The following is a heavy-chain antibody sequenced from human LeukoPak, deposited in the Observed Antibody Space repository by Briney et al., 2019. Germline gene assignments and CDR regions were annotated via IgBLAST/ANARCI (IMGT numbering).Heavy chain of an antibody. CDR2: SHTSGST. CDR3: ARPGQSSWWVYFNY. J-gene: IGHJ4*02. CDR1: GGFRSFYY. V-gene: IGHV4-4*09. D-gene: IGHD2-15*01. Sequence: SETLALTCTVSGGFRSFYYWTWIRQPPGKGLEWIGNSHTSGSTDYSPSLKSRVTMSIDTSKNQFSLRLSSVTAADTAVYYCARPGQSSWWVYFNYWGQGTLVTVSS.